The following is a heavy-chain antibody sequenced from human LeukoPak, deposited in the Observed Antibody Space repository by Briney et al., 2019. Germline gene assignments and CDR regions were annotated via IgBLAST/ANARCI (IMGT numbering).Heavy chain of an antibody. Sequence: ASVKVSCKASGYTFIAYYVHWVRQAPGQGLEWMGRISPNSGGTNYAQKFQGRVTMTRDTPISTAYRELSRLRSDDTAVYYCARYTGYLRIFDIWGQGTLVTVSS. CDR3: ARYTGYLRIFDI. CDR2: ISPNSGGT. J-gene: IGHJ3*02. CDR1: GYTFIAYY. D-gene: IGHD3-9*01. V-gene: IGHV1-2*06.